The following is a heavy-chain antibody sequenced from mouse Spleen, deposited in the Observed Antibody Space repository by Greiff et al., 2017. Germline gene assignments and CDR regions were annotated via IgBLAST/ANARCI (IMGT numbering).Heavy chain of an antibody. CDR3: TREELTGTWGFDY. CDR2: IDPETGGT. CDR1: GYTFTDYE. V-gene: IGHV1-15*01. J-gene: IGHJ2*01. D-gene: IGHD4-1*01. Sequence: QVQLQQSGPELVKPGASVKMSCKASGYTFTDYEMHWVKQTPVHGLEWIGAIDPETGGTAYNQKFKGKAILTADKSSSTAYMELRSLTSEDSAVYYCTREELTGTWGFDYWGQGTTLTVSS.